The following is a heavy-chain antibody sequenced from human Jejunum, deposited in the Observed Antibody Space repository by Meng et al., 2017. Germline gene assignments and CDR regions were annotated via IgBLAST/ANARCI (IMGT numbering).Heavy chain of an antibody. D-gene: IGHD4-17*01. J-gene: IGHJ5*01. CDR1: GGSITGGYYY. CDR2: IYTSGST. CDR3: ARETTARFIDS. Sequence: SETLSLTCTVSGGSITGGYYYWTWIRQPAGKELEWIGRIYTSGSTNYSPSLKSRVTISVGTSKNQFSLNLSSMTAADTAIYYCARETTARFIDSWGRGTLVTVSS. V-gene: IGHV4-61*02.